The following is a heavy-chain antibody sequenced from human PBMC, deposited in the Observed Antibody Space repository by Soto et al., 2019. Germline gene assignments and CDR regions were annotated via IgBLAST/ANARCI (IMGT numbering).Heavy chain of an antibody. CDR2: IDSDGTT. CDR3: ARAAGLY. D-gene: IGHD3-10*01. J-gene: IGHJ4*02. Sequence: EVQLGESGGGLVQPGGSLRLSCAASGLTVSSNYMSWVRQAPGKGLEWLSVIDSDGTTYYGDSVKGRFTISRDNSKNTLYLQMTSLRAEDTAVYYCARAAGLYWGQGPLVSVSS. V-gene: IGHV3-66*01. CDR1: GLTVSSNY.